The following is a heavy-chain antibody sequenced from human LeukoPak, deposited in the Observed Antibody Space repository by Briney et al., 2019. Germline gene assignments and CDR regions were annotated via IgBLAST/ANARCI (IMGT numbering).Heavy chain of an antibody. J-gene: IGHJ6*02. CDR1: GGSISSSNW. V-gene: IGHV4-4*02. CDR3: AREGPDSTFYGMDV. D-gene: IGHD6-13*01. CDR2: IYHSGST. Sequence: SGTLSLTCAVSGGSISSSNWWSWVRQPPGKGLEWIGEIYHSGSTNYNPSLKSRVTISVDKSKNQFSLKLSSVTAADTAVYYCAREGPDSTFYGMDVWGQGTTVTVSS.